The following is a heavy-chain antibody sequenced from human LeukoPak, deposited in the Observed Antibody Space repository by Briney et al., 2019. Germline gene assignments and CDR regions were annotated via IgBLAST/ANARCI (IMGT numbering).Heavy chain of an antibody. CDR2: INHSGST. J-gene: IGHJ4*02. Sequence: PSETLSLTCVVYGGSLSGYYWSWIRQPPGKGLEWIGEINHSGSTNYNPSLKSRVTISVDTSKDQFSLKLSSVTAADTAVYYCARGYRGYYPRPYFDYWGQGTLVTVSS. V-gene: IGHV4-34*01. CDR1: GGSLSGYY. CDR3: ARGYRGYYPRPYFDY. D-gene: IGHD3-22*01.